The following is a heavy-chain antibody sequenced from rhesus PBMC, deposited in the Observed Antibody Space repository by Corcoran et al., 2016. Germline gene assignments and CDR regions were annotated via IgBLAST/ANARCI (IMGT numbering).Heavy chain of an antibody. V-gene: IGHV4-106*01. CDR2: IYGRGGST. D-gene: IGHD6-13*01. CDR1: GGSISDSYY. CDR3: ARGDSSWSGYFEF. Sequence: QVQLQESGPGLVKPSETLSLTCAVSGGSISDSYYWSWIRQPPGQGLEWIGYIYGRGGSTYYNPSRKSRVTIATDTAKIQFSLKLSSVTAADTAVYYCARGDSSWSGYFEFWGQGALVTVSS. J-gene: IGHJ1*01.